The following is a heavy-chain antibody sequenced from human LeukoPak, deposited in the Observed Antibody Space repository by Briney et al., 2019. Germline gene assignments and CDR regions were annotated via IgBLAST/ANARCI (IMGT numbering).Heavy chain of an antibody. D-gene: IGHD5-12*01. J-gene: IGHJ4*02. CDR3: ARDGDIVATYFDY. V-gene: IGHV1-2*02. Sequence: ASVKVSCKGSGYTFTGYYMHWLRQAPGQGLEGMGWINPNSGGTNYAQKFQGRVTMTSDTSISTAYMELSRLRSDDTAVYYCARDGDIVATYFDYWGQGTLVTVSS. CDR2: INPNSGGT. CDR1: GYTFTGYY.